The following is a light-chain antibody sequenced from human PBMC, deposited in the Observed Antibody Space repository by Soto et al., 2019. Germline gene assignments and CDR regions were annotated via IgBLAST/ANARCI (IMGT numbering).Light chain of an antibody. CDR1: QNINNY. Sequence: DHHLSQSPSSLSTSVGDRVTITCQASQNINNYLNWYQQKPGRAPKLLIYDASNLEAGVPSRFRGSGSGTDFTFTISRLQPEDIATYYCQQYENLPTFGQGTRLEIK. V-gene: IGKV1-33*01. CDR3: QQYENLPT. J-gene: IGKJ5*01. CDR2: DAS.